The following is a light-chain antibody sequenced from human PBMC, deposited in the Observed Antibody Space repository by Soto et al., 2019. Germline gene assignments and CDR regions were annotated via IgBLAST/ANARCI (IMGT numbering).Light chain of an antibody. CDR2: DAS. V-gene: IGKV1-13*02. Sequence: AIQLTQSPSSLSASVGDRVTITCRASQGIGSALAWFQQKPGKPPNLLISDASSLESGVPSRFSGSASGTHFTLTISCLQSEDFATYYCQQYYSYSRTFGQGTKVDIK. CDR1: QGIGSA. CDR3: QQYYSYSRT. J-gene: IGKJ1*01.